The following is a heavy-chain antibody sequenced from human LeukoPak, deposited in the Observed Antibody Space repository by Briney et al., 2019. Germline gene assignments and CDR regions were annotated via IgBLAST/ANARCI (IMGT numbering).Heavy chain of an antibody. Sequence: ASVKVSCKTSGYTFTSNVMHWVRQAPGQGLEWMGIINPSGGTTSYAQKFQGRLTMTRDMSTSTVYMELSSLRSEDTAVYYCARDGCYSSTSCYFGDNYYYYMDVWGKGTTVTVSS. J-gene: IGHJ6*03. CDR1: GYTFTSNV. D-gene: IGHD2-2*01. CDR2: INPSGGTT. V-gene: IGHV1-46*01. CDR3: ARDGCYSSTSCYFGDNYYYYMDV.